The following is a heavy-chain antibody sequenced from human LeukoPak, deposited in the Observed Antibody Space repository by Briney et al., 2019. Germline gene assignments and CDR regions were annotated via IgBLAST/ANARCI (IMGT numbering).Heavy chain of an antibody. J-gene: IGHJ3*02. CDR3: ARVSFGMGFGEADDAFDI. V-gene: IGHV7-4-1*02. CDR2: LNTNTGNP. CDR1: GYTFTSYA. D-gene: IGHD3-10*01. Sequence: ASVKVSCKASGYTFTSYAMNWVRQAPGQGLEWMGWLNTNTGNPTYAQGFTGRFVFSLDTSVSTAYLQISSLKAEDTAVYYCARVSFGMGFGEADDAFDIWGQGTMVTVSS.